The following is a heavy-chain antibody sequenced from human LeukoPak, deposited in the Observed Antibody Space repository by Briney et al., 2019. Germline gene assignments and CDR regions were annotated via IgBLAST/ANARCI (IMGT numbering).Heavy chain of an antibody. D-gene: IGHD2-15*01. V-gene: IGHV4-39*07. CDR3: ARGLRDIGTAYFDY. J-gene: IGHJ4*02. Sequence: KTSGTLSLTCTVSGGSISSSSYYWGWIRQPPGKGLEWIGSIYYSGSTYYNPSLKSRVTISLDTSKKQFSLKLSSVTAADTAVYYCARGLRDIGTAYFDYWGQGTLVTVSS. CDR1: GGSISSSSYY. CDR2: IYYSGST.